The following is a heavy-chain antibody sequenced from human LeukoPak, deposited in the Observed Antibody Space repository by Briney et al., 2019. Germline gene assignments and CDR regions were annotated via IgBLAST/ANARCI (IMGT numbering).Heavy chain of an antibody. J-gene: IGHJ4*02. V-gene: IGHV3-23*01. D-gene: IGHD1-26*01. CDR3: AKAGGGRYWDY. CDR1: GFTFTSCA. CDR2: ITADGAYT. Sequence: GGSLRLSCAASGFTFTSCAMSWVRQAPGKGLEWVSTITADGAYTYYADSVKGRFTISRDTSKSTLFLQMDTLGADDTAIYYCAKAGGGRYWDYWGQGTLVTVSS.